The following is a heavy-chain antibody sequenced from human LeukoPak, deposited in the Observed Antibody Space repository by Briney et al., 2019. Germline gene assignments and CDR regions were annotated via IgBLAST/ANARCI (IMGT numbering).Heavy chain of an antibody. J-gene: IGHJ3*02. D-gene: IGHD3-16*02. CDR2: ISYDGNYR. Sequence: GGPLRLSCAASGFIFTTYAMHWVRQAPGKGLEWMAIISYDGNYRNYADSVKGRFTISRDNSKNTLYLQMNSLGAEDTAVYYCTRPAPPGGIVYGFHIWGQGTMVTVSS. CDR3: TRPAPPGGIVYGFHI. CDR1: GFIFTTYA. V-gene: IGHV3-30*03.